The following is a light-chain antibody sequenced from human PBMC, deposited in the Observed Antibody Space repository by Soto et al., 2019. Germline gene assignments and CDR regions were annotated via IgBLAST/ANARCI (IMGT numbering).Light chain of an antibody. CDR3: QQYGSSPFT. J-gene: IGKJ3*01. CDR1: QSVSSSY. Sequence: EIVLTKSPATLSLSPGERATLSCGASQSVSSSYLAWYQQKPGLAPRLLIYDASSRATGIPDRFSGSGSGTDFTLTISRLEPEDVAVYYCQQYGSSPFTFGPGTKVDIK. V-gene: IGKV3D-20*01. CDR2: DAS.